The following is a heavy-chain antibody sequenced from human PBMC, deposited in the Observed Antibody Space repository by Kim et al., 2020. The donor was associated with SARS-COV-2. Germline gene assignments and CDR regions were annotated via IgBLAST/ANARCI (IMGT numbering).Heavy chain of an antibody. CDR2: IYTSGST. V-gene: IGHV4-4*07. CDR3: ARDVSNFWSRDHYGMDV. J-gene: IGHJ6*02. CDR1: GGSISSYY. D-gene: IGHD3-3*01. Sequence: SETLSLTCTVSGGSISSYYWSWIRQPAGKGLEWIGRIYTSGSTNYNLSLKSRVTMSVDTSKNQFSLKLSSVTAADTAVYYCARDVSNFWSRDHYGMDVWGQGTTVTVSS.